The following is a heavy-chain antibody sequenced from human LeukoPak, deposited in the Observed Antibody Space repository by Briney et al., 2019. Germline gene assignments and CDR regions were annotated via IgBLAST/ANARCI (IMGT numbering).Heavy chain of an antibody. V-gene: IGHV3-15*01. CDR1: GFTFSNAW. J-gene: IGHJ4*02. Sequence: GSLRLSCATSGFTFSNAWMTRVRQAQGKGLEWVGRIKTKGEGGTVDYAAPVKGRFTISRDDSKNTLYLQMNSLKTEDTAIYYCMSDLDNWGQGTLVTVSS. CDR3: MSDLDN. CDR2: IKTKGEGGTV.